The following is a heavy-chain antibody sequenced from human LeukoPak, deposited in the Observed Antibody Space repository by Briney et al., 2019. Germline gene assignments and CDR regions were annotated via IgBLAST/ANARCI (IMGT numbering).Heavy chain of an antibody. Sequence: SETLSLTCSVSGDSISSGHYWGWIRQPAGKGLEWTGSIYHSGSTYYNPSLKSRVTISVDTSKNQFSLKLSSVTAADTAMYYCARVESSRDYYGTNWFNPWGQGTLVTVSS. CDR1: GDSISSGHY. D-gene: IGHD3-10*01. J-gene: IGHJ5*02. V-gene: IGHV4-38-2*02. CDR2: IYHSGST. CDR3: ARVESSRDYYGTNWFNP.